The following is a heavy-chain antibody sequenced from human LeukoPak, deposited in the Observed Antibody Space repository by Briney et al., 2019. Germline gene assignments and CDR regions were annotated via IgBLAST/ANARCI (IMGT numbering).Heavy chain of an antibody. Sequence: ASVKVSCKVSGYTLTELSMRWVRQAPGQGLEWMGWVSTYNGNTNYAHNLQGRVTMTTDTSTSTAYMELRSLRSDDTAVYYCARDYSSGWPNFDYWGQGTLVTVSS. V-gene: IGHV1-18*01. CDR2: VSTYNGNT. CDR1: GYTLTELS. D-gene: IGHD6-19*01. CDR3: ARDYSSGWPNFDY. J-gene: IGHJ4*02.